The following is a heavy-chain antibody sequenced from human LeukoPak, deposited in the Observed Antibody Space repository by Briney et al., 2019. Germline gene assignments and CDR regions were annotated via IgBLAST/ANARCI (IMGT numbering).Heavy chain of an antibody. CDR1: GFTSSTYW. V-gene: IGHV3-74*01. D-gene: IGHD2-21*02. Sequence: GGSLRLSCAASGFTSSTYWMHWVRQGPGKGLVWVSRIRSDGTSTSYADSVKGRFTISRDNAKNTLYLQMSSLRAEDTAVYYCARGGDPVKYYAEYFQYWGQGTLVTVSS. J-gene: IGHJ1*01. CDR3: ARGGDPVKYYAEYFQY. CDR2: IRSDGTST.